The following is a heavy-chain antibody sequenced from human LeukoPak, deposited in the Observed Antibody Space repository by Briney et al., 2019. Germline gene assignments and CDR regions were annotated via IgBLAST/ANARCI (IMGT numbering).Heavy chain of an antibody. CDR1: GLSFSTFA. CDR3: AKASWVSRTDAVR. D-gene: IGHD3-16*01. V-gene: IGHV3-23*01. Sequence: PGGSLRLSCAASGLSFSTFAMSWVRQGPATGLEWVSSIRGNGETFYVDSVKGRFTLYSDSSRNTVYFQLNNLRVEDTAIYYWAKASWVSRTDAVRWGQGTLVTVSS. CDR2: IRGNGET. J-gene: IGHJ4*02.